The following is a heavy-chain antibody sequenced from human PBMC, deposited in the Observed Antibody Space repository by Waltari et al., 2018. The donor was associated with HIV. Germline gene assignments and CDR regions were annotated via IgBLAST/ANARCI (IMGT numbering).Heavy chain of an antibody. CDR1: GYNFTGNY. Sequence: QVQLLQSGPEVRKPGASVTVSCRASGYNFTGNYMHWVRQAPGQGLEWMGWINPNSGNTHLAQKFKGKVTMTRVTSIRTAYLEMRRLKSDDTAIYYCARDGVGDAAFDYWGQGTLVTVS. CDR2: INPNSGNT. D-gene: IGHD1-26*01. V-gene: IGHV1-2*02. J-gene: IGHJ4*02. CDR3: ARDGVGDAAFDY.